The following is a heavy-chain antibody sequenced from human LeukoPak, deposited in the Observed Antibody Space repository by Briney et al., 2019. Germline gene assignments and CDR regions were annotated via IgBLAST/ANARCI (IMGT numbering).Heavy chain of an antibody. CDR1: GYTFTSYG. Sequence: GASVKVSCKASGYTFTSYGISWVRQAPGQGLEWMGWISAYNGNTNYAQKLQGRVTMTTDTSTSTAYMELRSLRSDDTAVYYCARGRKGPSIITAVPGLTWFEPWGQVPLVSVSA. J-gene: IGHJ5*02. D-gene: IGHD6-13*01. CDR3: ARGRKGPSIITAVPGLTWFEP. V-gene: IGHV1-18*01. CDR2: ISAYNGNT.